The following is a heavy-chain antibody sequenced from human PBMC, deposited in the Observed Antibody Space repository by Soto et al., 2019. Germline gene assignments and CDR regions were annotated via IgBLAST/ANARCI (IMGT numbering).Heavy chain of an antibody. V-gene: IGHV3-30*18. CDR1: GFTFSSYG. CDR3: AKDQRGIYYYYGMDV. CDR2: ISYDGSNK. Sequence: GGSLRLSCAASGFTFSSYGMHWVRQAPGKGLEWVAVISYDGSNKYYADSVKGRFTISRDNSKNTLYLQMNSLRAEDTAVYYCAKDQRGIYYYYGMDVWGQGTTVTVSS. J-gene: IGHJ6*02.